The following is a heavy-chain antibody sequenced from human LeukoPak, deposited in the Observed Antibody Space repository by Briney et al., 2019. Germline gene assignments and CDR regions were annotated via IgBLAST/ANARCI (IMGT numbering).Heavy chain of an antibody. J-gene: IGHJ5*02. D-gene: IGHD2-2*01. CDR2: IIPIFGTA. Sequence: SVKVSCKASGGTFSSYAISWVRQAPGQGLEWMGGIIPIFGTANYAQKFQGRVTITADESTSTVYMELSSLRSEDTAVYYCARDPSPRYCSSTSCHNWFDPWGQGTLVTVSS. CDR3: ARDPSPRYCSSTSCHNWFDP. V-gene: IGHV1-69*13. CDR1: GGTFSSYA.